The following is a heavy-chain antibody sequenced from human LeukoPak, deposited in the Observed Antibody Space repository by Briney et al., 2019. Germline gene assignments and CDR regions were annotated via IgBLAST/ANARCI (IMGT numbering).Heavy chain of an antibody. CDR3: ITDPGEWEPI. CDR2: IKSKTDGGTT. D-gene: IGHD1-26*01. Sequence: GGSLRLSCAASGLTFSNAWMSWVRQAPGKGLEWVGRIKSKTDGGTTDYGAPVKGRFIISRDDSKNTLYLQMNGLKIEDTAVYYCITDPGEWEPIWGQGTMVTVSS. CDR1: GLTFSNAW. J-gene: IGHJ3*02. V-gene: IGHV3-15*01.